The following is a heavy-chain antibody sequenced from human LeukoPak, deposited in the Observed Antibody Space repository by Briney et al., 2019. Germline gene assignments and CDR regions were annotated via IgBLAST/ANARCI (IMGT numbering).Heavy chain of an antibody. CDR3: ARTTTYSSGWYGAY. CDR2: IYGGDSET. D-gene: IGHD6-19*01. CDR1: GYRYSDYW. J-gene: IGHJ4*02. Sequence: PGESLKISCKGSGYRYSDYWIGWVRQMPGKGLEWMGIIYGGDSETRYSPSLQGQVTISADKSINTAYLQWSSLKASDTARYYCARTTTYSSGWYGAYWGQGTLVTVSS. V-gene: IGHV5-51*01.